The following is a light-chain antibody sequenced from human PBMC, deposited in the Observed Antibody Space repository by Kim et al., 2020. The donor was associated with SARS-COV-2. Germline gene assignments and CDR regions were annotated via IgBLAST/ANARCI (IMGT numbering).Light chain of an antibody. J-gene: IGKJ4*01. CDR3: QKYNSAPLT. CDR1: QGIGSY. Sequence: ASVGDRVTITCRASQGIGSYLAWYQQKPGKVPEVLSYAASSLQSGVPSRFSGSGSGTDFTLTISSLQPEDVATYYCQKYNSAPLTFGGGTKVDIK. V-gene: IGKV1-27*01. CDR2: AAS.